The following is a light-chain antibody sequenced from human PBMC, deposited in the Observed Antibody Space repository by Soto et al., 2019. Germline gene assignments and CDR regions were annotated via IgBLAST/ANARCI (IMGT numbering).Light chain of an antibody. Sequence: EIVLTQSPGTLSLSPGERATLSCRASQSVSSNYLAWYQQKPGQAPRLLIYGASSRATGIPERFSGSGSGTDSTLTISRLEPEDFAVYYCQQYSTSPVTFGGGTKVEIK. CDR2: GAS. V-gene: IGKV3-20*01. J-gene: IGKJ4*01. CDR3: QQYSTSPVT. CDR1: QSVSSNY.